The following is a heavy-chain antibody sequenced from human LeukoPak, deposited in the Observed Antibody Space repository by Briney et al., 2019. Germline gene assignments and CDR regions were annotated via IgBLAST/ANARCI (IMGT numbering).Heavy chain of an antibody. J-gene: IGHJ4*02. D-gene: IGHD3-10*01. V-gene: IGHV3-48*03. CDR1: GFTFSSYE. CDR3: ARDNPYHYGSGSTFDY. CDR2: ISSSGSTI. Sequence: GGSLRLSCAASGFTFSSYEMNWVRQAPGKGLEWVSYISSSGSTIYYADSVKGRFTISRDNAKNSLYLQMNSLRAEDTAVYYCARDNPYHYGSGSTFDYWGQGTLVTVSS.